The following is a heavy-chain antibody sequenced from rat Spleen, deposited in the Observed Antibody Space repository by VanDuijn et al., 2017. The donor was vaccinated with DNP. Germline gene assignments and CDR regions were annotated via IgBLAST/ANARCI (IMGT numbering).Heavy chain of an antibody. V-gene: IGHV2-47*01. CDR1: GLSLISNS. D-gene: IGHD1-11*01. CDR3: ARNEGELHFDY. Sequence: QVQLKESGPGLVQPSQTLSLTCTVSGLSLISNSISWIRQPPGKGLEWMATIWSNGGTDYNLAIKSRLSISRDTSKSQVFLKMNSLQTEDTAMYFCARNEGELHFDYWGQGVMVTVSS. J-gene: IGHJ2*01. CDR2: IWSNGGT.